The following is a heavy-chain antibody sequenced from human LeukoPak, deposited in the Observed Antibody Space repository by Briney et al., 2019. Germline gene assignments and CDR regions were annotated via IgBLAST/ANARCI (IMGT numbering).Heavy chain of an antibody. CDR2: INPSGGST. CDR1: GYTFTSYY. V-gene: IGHV1-46*01. J-gene: IGHJ4*02. D-gene: IGHD3-10*01. Sequence: ASVKVSCKASGYTFTSYYMHWVRRAPGQGLEWMGIINPSGGSTSYAQKFQGRVTMTRDTSTSTVYMELSSLRSEDTAVYYCARAPYYYGSGSYHYYFDYWGQGTLVTVSS. CDR3: ARAPYYYGSGSYHYYFDY.